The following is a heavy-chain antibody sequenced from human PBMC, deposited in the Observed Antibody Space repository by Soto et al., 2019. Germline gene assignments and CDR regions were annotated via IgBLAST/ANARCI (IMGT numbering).Heavy chain of an antibody. V-gene: IGHV3-23*01. CDR1: GFTFSSYA. Sequence: GGSLRLSCAASGFTFSSYAMSWVRQAPGKGLEWVSAISGSGGSTYYADSVKGRFTISRDNSKNTLYLQMNSLRAEDTAVYYCAKAGRITMVRPLPPYYYYMDVWGKGTTVTVSS. D-gene: IGHD3-10*01. CDR2: ISGSGGST. J-gene: IGHJ6*03. CDR3: AKAGRITMVRPLPPYYYYMDV.